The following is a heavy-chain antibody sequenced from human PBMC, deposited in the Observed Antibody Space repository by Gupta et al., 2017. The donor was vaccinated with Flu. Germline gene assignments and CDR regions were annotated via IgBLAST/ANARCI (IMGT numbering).Heavy chain of an antibody. J-gene: IGHJ4*02. CDR1: GFTFNTFA. V-gene: IGHV3-23*01. CDR2: SAGSGGRT. D-gene: IGHD2-15*01. Sequence: GGSLILSCAASGFTFNTFAMTWVRQAPGKGLEGVSASAGSGGRTYYADSVKGLGTISSDNSKNLLSLQMNSLSGEETAVSPLAKMYCITWCARGATCYIDSWGQGTLVTVSA. CDR3: AKMYCITWCARGATCYIDS.